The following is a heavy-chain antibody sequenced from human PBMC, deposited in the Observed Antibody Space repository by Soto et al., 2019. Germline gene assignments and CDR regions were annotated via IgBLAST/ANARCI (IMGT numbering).Heavy chain of an antibody. Sequence: GGSLRLSCAASGFTFSSYAMSWVRQAPGTGLEWVLAISGSGGSTYYEYSVKGRFTISSDKSKNTLYLQINSLTAEDTAVYYCAKDLVRSARPLDFDYWGQGTLVTVSS. V-gene: IGHV3-23*01. CDR2: ISGSGGST. CDR1: GFTFSSYA. J-gene: IGHJ4*02. D-gene: IGHD6-6*01. CDR3: AKDLVRSARPLDFDY.